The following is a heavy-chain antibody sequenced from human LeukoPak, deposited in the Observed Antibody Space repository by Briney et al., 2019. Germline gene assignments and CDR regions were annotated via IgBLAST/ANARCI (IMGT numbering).Heavy chain of an antibody. Sequence: GGSLRLSCAASGFTFSSYEMNWVRQAPGKGLEWVSYISSGGTTMYYADSVKGRFTISRDNAKSSLYLQMNSLRAEDTAAYYCARLPNSYCSGGSCYSVYWGQGTLVTVSS. D-gene: IGHD2-15*01. CDR2: ISSGGTTM. V-gene: IGHV3-48*03. CDR1: GFTFSSYE. J-gene: IGHJ4*02. CDR3: ARLPNSYCSGGSCYSVY.